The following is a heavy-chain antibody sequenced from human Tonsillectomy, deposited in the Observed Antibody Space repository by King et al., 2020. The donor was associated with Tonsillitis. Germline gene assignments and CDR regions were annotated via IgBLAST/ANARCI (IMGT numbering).Heavy chain of an antibody. CDR2: IIPIFGTA. V-gene: IGHV1-69*01. J-gene: IGHJ4*02. CDR3: ARAPAHHSYDSSGPDY. D-gene: IGHD3-22*01. CDR1: GGTFSSYA. Sequence: VQLVESGAEVKKPGSSVKVSCKASGGTFSSYAISWVRQAPGQGLEWMGGIIPIFGTANYAQKFQGRVTITADESTSTAYLELSSLRSEDTAVYYCARAPAHHSYDSSGPDYWGQGTLVTVSS.